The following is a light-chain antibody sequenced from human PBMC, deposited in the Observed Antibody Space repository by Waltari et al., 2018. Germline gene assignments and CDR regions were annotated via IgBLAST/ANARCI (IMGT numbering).Light chain of an antibody. J-gene: IGKJ1*01. CDR2: DAS. V-gene: IGKV3-20*01. CDR1: QSVGRY. CDR3: QHYVRLPAT. Sequence: EIVLTPSPGTLSLSPGERATLSCRASQSVGRYLAWYQQKPGQAPRLLIYDASRRATGIPDRFSGSGSGTDFSLTISTLEPEDFAVYYCQHYVRLPATFGQGTKVEI.